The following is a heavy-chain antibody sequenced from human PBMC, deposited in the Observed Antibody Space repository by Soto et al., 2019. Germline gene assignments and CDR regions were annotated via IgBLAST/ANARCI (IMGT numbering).Heavy chain of an antibody. Sequence: QVQLVQSGAEVKKPGASVKVSCKASGYTFATYALHWVRQAPGEGLEWMGWLNPATVNTEYSEKFQDRVTLTRDTSATTSYLELRGLRFEDTAVYYCARRYKSAGWLEPWVQGNLVTVSS. CDR3: ARRYKSAGWLEP. D-gene: IGHD1-20*01. V-gene: IGHV1-3*01. CDR2: LNPATVNT. J-gene: IGHJ5*02. CDR1: GYTFATYA.